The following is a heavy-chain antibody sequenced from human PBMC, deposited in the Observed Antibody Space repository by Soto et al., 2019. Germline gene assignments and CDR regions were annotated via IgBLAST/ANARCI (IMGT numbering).Heavy chain of an antibody. V-gene: IGHV3-23*01. CDR3: AKIICTTNCYDY. J-gene: IGHJ4*02. D-gene: IGHD2-2*01. Sequence: GGSLRHSCTASGVTFRSYAMSWVRQAPGKGLEWVSSINGGGGTTNYADSVKGRFTISRDNSKNTMYLQMNSLRAEDTALYFCAKIICTTNCYDYWGQGTLVTVSS. CDR1: GVTFRSYA. CDR2: INGGGGTT.